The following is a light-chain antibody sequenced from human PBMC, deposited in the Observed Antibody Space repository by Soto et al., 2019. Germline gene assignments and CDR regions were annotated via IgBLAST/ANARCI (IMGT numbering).Light chain of an antibody. Sequence: EVVMTQSPLSLPVTLGQPASISCRSSQSLAYIDGNTYLTWFHQRPGQSPRRLIYNVSNRDSVVPDRFSGSGSVSDFTLKISRVEAEDVGIYYCMQSTHWPPYTFGQWTKLEIK. CDR1: QSLAYIDGNTY. CDR3: MQSTHWPPYT. CDR2: NVS. J-gene: IGKJ2*01. V-gene: IGKV2-30*01.